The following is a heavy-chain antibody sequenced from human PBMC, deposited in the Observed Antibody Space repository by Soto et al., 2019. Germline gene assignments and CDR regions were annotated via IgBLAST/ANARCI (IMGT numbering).Heavy chain of an antibody. Sequence: QVRLQEPGPRLVETSQTLSLTCTVPGDSIDSRDCYWRWIRQPPGTGLDCIGHIYDTRSTYSNPSLKSRVTLSVDMTKNQFALKLTSVPAADTGVYDFARGLSGDKVDYWGQGPLVTVSS. J-gene: IGHJ4*02. CDR2: IYDTRST. D-gene: IGHD1-26*01. CDR3: ARGLSGDKVDY. CDR1: GDSIDSRDCY. V-gene: IGHV4-30-4*01.